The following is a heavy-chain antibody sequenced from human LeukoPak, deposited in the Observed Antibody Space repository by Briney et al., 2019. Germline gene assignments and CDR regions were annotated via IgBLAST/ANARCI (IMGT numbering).Heavy chain of an antibody. J-gene: IGHJ3*02. CDR3: ATDSRIVGATGASDI. CDR1: GFTFSTYG. CDR2: IRYDGSYK. D-gene: IGHD1-26*01. Sequence: PGGSLRLSCAASGFTFSTYGMHWVRQAPGMGLEWVTYIRYDGSYKYYADSVKGRFTISRDNAKNSLYLQMNSLRAEDTAVYYCATDSRIVGATGASDIWGQGTMVTVSS. V-gene: IGHV3-30*02.